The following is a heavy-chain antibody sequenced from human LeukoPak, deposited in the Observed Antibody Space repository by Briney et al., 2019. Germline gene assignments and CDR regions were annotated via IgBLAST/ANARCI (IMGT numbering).Heavy chain of an antibody. Sequence: ASVKVSCKASGGTFSSYAISWVRQAPGQGLEWMGTIIPILGIANYAQKFQGRVTITADKSTSTAYMELSSLRSEDTAVYYCARSIVGAVGGFDYWGQGTLVTVSS. D-gene: IGHD1-26*01. CDR2: IIPILGIA. CDR1: GGTFSSYA. J-gene: IGHJ4*02. V-gene: IGHV1-69*04. CDR3: ARSIVGAVGGFDY.